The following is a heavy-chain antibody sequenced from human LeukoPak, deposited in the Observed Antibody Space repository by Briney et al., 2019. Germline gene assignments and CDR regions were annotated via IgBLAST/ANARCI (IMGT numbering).Heavy chain of an antibody. CDR3: ARAATIFGVVSMAYYMDV. CDR2: INHSGST. CDR1: GGSFSGYY. V-gene: IGHV4-34*01. D-gene: IGHD3-3*01. J-gene: IGHJ6*03. Sequence: SETLSLTCAVYGGSFSGYYWSWIRQPPGKGLEWIGEINHSGSTNYNPSLKSRVTISVDTSKSQFSLKLSSVTAADTAVYYCARAATIFGVVSMAYYMDVWGKGTTVTVSS.